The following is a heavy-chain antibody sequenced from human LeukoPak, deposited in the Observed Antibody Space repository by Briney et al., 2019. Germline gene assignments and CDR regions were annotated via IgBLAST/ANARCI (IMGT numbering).Heavy chain of an antibody. J-gene: IGHJ5*02. D-gene: IGHD2-15*01. CDR2: INHSGST. CDR1: GGSISGYY. V-gene: IGHV4-34*01. Sequence: SGTLSLTCTVSGGSISGYYWSWIRQPPGKGLEWIGEINHSGSTNYNPSLKSRVTISVDTSKKQFSLKLSSVTAADTAVYYCARERFCSGGSCYRRSNWFDPWGQGTLVTVSS. CDR3: ARERFCSGGSCYRRSNWFDP.